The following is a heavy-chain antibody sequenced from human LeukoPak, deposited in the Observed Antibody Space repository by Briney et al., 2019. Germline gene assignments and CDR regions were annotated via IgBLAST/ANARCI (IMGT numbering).Heavy chain of an antibody. CDR2: IYHSGST. Sequence: PSETPSLPCAVSGGSISISNSNWWGWVRQPPGKGLEWIGEIYHSGSTNYNPSLKSRVTISVDKSKNQFSLKLSSVTAADTAVYYCARDLHGGNSFTSDWYFDLWGRGTLVTVSS. J-gene: IGHJ2*01. D-gene: IGHD4-23*01. V-gene: IGHV4-4*02. CDR1: GGSISISNSNW. CDR3: ARDLHGGNSFTSDWYFDL.